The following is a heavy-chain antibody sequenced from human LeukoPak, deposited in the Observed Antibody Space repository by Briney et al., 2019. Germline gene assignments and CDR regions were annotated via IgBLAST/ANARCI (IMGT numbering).Heavy chain of an antibody. D-gene: IGHD5-18*01. Sequence: TSETLSLTCTVSGGSISSSSYYWGWIRQPPGKGLEWIGSIYYSGSTYYNPSLKSRVTISVDTSKNQFSLKLSSVTAADTAVYYCARGGYSYGSYLVYWGQGTLVTVSS. J-gene: IGHJ4*02. CDR1: GGSISSSSYY. V-gene: IGHV4-39*07. CDR3: ARGGYSYGSYLVY. CDR2: IYYSGST.